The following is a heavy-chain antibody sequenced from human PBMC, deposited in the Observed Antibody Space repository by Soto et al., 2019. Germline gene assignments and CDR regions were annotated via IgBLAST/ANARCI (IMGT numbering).Heavy chain of an antibody. V-gene: IGHV3-74*01. CDR3: ARVGVGAYYFDY. CDR1: GFTFSSYW. Sequence: EVQLVESGGGLVQPGGSLRLSCAASGFTFSSYWMHWVRQAPGKGLVWVSLIKTDGSVTSYADSVKGRFTISRDNAKNTLYLQMNSLRAEDTAVYYCARVGVGAYYFDYWGQGTLVTVSS. J-gene: IGHJ4*02. D-gene: IGHD1-26*01. CDR2: IKTDGSVT.